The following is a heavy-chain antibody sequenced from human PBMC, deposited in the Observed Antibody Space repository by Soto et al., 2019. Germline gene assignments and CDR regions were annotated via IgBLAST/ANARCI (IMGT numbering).Heavy chain of an antibody. D-gene: IGHD2-8*02. CDR3: ATQGESHTGGYSPLF. CDR2: IYPGDSDT. V-gene: IGHV5-51*01. CDR1: GDTFTTYW. J-gene: IGHJ4*02. Sequence: PGESLKISCKGSGDTFTTYWIAWVRQMPGKGLEWMGVIYPGDSDTRHGRSFQGQVTFSADKSLSTAYLQWRSLKASDTAMYFCATQGESHTGGYSPLFWGQGTLVTVSS.